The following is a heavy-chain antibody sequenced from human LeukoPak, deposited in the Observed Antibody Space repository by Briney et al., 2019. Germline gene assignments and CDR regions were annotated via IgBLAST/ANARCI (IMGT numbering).Heavy chain of an antibody. V-gene: IGHV4-59*08. D-gene: IGHD3-22*01. CDR1: GDSISSYY. CDR2: IYYSGST. Sequence: SETLSLTCTVSGDSISSYYWSWIRQPPGKGLEWIGYIYYSGSTNYNPSLKSRVTISVDTSKNQFSLKLSSVTAADTAVYYCARTRPDSSFVWYFDLWGRGTLVTVSS. CDR3: ARTRPDSSFVWYFDL. J-gene: IGHJ2*01.